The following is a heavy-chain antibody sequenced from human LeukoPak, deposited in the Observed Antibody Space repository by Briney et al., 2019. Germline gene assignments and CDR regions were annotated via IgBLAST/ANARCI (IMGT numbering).Heavy chain of an antibody. Sequence: GGSLRLSCAASRFTFSDYYMTWVRQAPGRGLEWVANIKEDGSEKYYVDSVKGRFTISRDNAKNSLYLQMNSLRAEDTAVYYCARAGMETDPLDYYYYMDVWGKGTTVTVSS. V-gene: IGHV3-7*04. CDR2: IKEDGSEK. CDR1: RFTFSDYY. D-gene: IGHD5-18*01. J-gene: IGHJ6*03. CDR3: ARAGMETDPLDYYYYMDV.